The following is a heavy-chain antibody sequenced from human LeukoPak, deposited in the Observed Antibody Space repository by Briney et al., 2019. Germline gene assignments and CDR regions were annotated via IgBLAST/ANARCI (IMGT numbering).Heavy chain of an antibody. J-gene: IGHJ3*02. CDR2: IYHSGST. CDR3: VRVHVNSGYYFGDAFDI. V-gene: IGHV4-38-2*02. CDR1: GYSISSGSY. D-gene: IGHD3-22*01. Sequence: SETLSLTCTVSGYSISSGSYWGWIRQPPGKGLEWIGNIYHSGSTYYNPSLKSRVTISVDTSKNQFSLKLSSVTAADTAVYYCVRVHVNSGYYFGDAFDIWGQGTMVTVSS.